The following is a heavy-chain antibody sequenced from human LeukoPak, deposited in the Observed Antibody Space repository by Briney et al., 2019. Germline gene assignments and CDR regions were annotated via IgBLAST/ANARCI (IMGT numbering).Heavy chain of an antibody. Sequence: ASVKVSCKASGYTFTGYFIHWVRQAPGQGLEWMGGIIPIFGTANYAQKFQGRVTMTRDTSTSTVYMGLSSLRSEDTAVYYCARIRDGYNDAYDIWGEGIMVTV. CDR1: GYTFTGYF. V-gene: IGHV1-46*01. CDR3: ARIRDGYNDAYDI. D-gene: IGHD5-24*01. J-gene: IGHJ3*02. CDR2: IIPIFGTA.